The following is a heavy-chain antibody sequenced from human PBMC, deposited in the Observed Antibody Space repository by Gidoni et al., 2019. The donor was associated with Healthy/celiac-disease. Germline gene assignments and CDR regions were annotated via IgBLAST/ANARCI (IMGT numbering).Heavy chain of an antibody. CDR2: ISSSSSYI. CDR3: ARARGELLPFDY. J-gene: IGHJ4*02. Sequence: EVQPVESGGGLVKPGGSLRLSCAPSGFTFSSYIMNWFRQAPGKGLEWVSSISSSSSYIYYADSVKGRFTISRDNAKNSLYLQMNSLRAEDTAVYYCARARGELLPFDYWGQGTLVTVSS. CDR1: GFTFSSYI. V-gene: IGHV3-21*01. D-gene: IGHD1-26*01.